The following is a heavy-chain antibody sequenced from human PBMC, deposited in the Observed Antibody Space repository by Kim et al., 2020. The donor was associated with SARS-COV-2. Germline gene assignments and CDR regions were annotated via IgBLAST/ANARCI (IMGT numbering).Heavy chain of an antibody. J-gene: IGHJ3*01. D-gene: IGHD3-3*01. CDR3: TRGDVEGSSTHYDFWRRPPSGTFDF. CDR2: IRTKAYGGTT. Sequence: GGSLRLSCTASGFNFTDYVVNWVRQAPGKGLEWVSWIRTKAYGGTTSYAASVRGRFTNTREDSNNIAYLQIESLKTEDTAVYYCTRGDVEGSSTHYDFWRRPPSGTFDFWGQGTTVIVSS. V-gene: IGHV3-49*04. CDR1: GFNFTDYV.